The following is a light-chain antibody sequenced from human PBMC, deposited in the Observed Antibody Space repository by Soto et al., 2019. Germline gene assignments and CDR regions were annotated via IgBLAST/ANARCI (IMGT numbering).Light chain of an antibody. J-gene: IGKJ4*01. V-gene: IGKV1-5*01. CDR2: AAS. Sequence: DIPMTQSPSTLSASVGDRVTITCRVSQSISTWLAWYQQKPGKAPKLLIYAASSLEGGVPSRFSGSGSGTEFTLTIGSLQPDDFATYYCQQYSSYSPLTFGGGTKVEIK. CDR3: QQYSSYSPLT. CDR1: QSISTW.